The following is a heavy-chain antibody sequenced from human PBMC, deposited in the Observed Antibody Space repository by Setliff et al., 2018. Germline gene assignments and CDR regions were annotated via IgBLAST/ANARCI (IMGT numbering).Heavy chain of an antibody. CDR2: IRSKADKYAT. J-gene: IGHJ5*02. D-gene: IGHD6-19*01. CDR1: GFTFSGSE. CDR3: LLPCTSGWYNWADP. Sequence: GESLKISCAASGFTFSGSEIHWVRQASGKGLEWVGRIRSKADKYATDYGASAKGRFIISRDDSKKTAYLQMSSLRAEDTAMYYCLLPCTSGWYNWADPWGQGTLVTVSS. V-gene: IGHV3-73*01.